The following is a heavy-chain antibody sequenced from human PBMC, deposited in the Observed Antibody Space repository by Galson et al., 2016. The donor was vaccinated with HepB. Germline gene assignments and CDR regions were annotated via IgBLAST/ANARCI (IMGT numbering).Heavy chain of an antibody. CDR3: AKEPQKYSSGWYYYN. CDR2: VSFNGKVQ. V-gene: IGHV3-30*18. CDR1: GFTFGDYG. J-gene: IGHJ4*02. D-gene: IGHD6-19*01. Sequence: LRLSCAASGFTFGDYGMHWVRQAPGKGPEWVGVVSFNGKVQYYADSVKGRFTISRDNSKNTLYLQMDSLRVEDTALYYCAKEPQKYSSGWYYYNWGQGTLVTVSS.